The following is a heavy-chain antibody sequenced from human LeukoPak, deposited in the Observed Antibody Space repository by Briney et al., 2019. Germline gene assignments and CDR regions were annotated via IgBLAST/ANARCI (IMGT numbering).Heavy chain of an antibody. D-gene: IGHD6-13*01. J-gene: IGHJ4*02. CDR2: INHSGST. V-gene: IGHV4-34*01. Sequence: SSETLSLTCAVYGGSFSGYYWSWIRQPPGKGLEWIGEINHSGSTNYNPSLKSRVTISVDTSKNQISLKLSSVTAADTAVYYCASPNSSSWYLGYWGQGTLVTVSS. CDR3: ASPNSSSWYLGY. CDR1: GGSFSGYY.